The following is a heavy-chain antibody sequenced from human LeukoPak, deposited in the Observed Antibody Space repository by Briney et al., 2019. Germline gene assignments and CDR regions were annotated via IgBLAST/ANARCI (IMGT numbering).Heavy chain of an antibody. CDR1: GFTFSGSG. J-gene: IGHJ4*02. V-gene: IGHV3-30*18. CDR3: ANRHSSGWYVFDC. D-gene: IGHD6-19*01. CDR2: ISYDGSNK. Sequence: GGSLRLSCAASGFTFSGSGMHWVRQAPGKGLEWVAVISYDGSNKYYADSVKGRFTISRDNSKNTLYLEMSSLRVEDTAMYYCANRHSSGWYVFDCWGQGTLVTVSS.